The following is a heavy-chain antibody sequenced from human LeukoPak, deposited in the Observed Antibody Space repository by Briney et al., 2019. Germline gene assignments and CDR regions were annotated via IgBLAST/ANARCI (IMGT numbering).Heavy chain of an antibody. D-gene: IGHD3-22*01. Sequence: ASVKVSCKAPGYTFTGYYMHWVRQAPGQGREWMGWINPNSGGTNYAQKFQGRVTMTRDTSISTAYMELSRLRSDDTAVYYCARAHFSYYDSSGYYEVDYWGQGTLVTVSS. J-gene: IGHJ4*02. CDR3: ARAHFSYYDSSGYYEVDY. V-gene: IGHV1-2*02. CDR2: INPNSGGT. CDR1: GYTFTGYY.